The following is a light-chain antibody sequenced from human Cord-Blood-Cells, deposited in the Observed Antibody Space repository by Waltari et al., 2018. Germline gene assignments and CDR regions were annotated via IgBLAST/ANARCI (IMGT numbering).Light chain of an antibody. CDR3: QQYNNWPPGFT. J-gene: IGKJ3*01. Sequence: EIVMTQSPATLSVSPGERATLSCRASQSVSSNLAWYQQKPGQAPRLLIYGASTRATGIPARFSGSGCGTEFTLTISSLQSEDFAVYYCQQYNNWPPGFTFGPGTKVDIK. V-gene: IGKV3D-15*01. CDR2: GAS. CDR1: QSVSSN.